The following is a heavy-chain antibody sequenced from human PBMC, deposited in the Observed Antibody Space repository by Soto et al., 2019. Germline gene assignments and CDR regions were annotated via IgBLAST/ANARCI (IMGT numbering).Heavy chain of an antibody. CDR2: LSYDGSNT. D-gene: IGHD3-10*01. J-gene: IGHJ4*02. CDR1: GFTFSNAW. CDR3: ARGKQGF. V-gene: IGHV3-30-3*01. Sequence: VQLVESGGGLVKPGGSLRLSCAASGFTFSNAWMSWVRQAPGKGLEWVTALSYDGSNTHYADSVKGRFTISRDNSKNTLYLQMNSLRAEDTAVYYCARGKQGFWGQGTLVTVSS.